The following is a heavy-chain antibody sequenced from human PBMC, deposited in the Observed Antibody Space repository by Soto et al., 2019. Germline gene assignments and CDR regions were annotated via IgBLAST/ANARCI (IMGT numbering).Heavy chain of an antibody. J-gene: IGHJ4*02. Sequence: GGSLRLSCAASGFTFDDYAMHWVRQAPGKGLEWVSGISWNSGNLGYADSVKGRFTISRDNAKNSLYLQMNSLRAEDTAFYYCAKSSGGASSSSMDYWGQGTLVTVSS. CDR3: AKSSGGASSSSMDY. CDR2: ISWNSGNL. CDR1: GFTFDDYA. D-gene: IGHD6-6*01. V-gene: IGHV3-9*01.